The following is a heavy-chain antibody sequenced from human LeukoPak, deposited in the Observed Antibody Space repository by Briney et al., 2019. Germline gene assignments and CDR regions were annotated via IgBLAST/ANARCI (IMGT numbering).Heavy chain of an antibody. CDR2: ISGSGGST. Sequence: GGSLRLSCAASGFTFSSYAMSWVRQAPGKGLEWVSAISGSGGSTYYADSVKGRFTISRDSPKNTLYLQMNSLKAEDTAVYYCAKRSESGSYFDYWGQGTLVTVSS. D-gene: IGHD1-26*01. CDR1: GFTFSSYA. V-gene: IGHV3-23*01. J-gene: IGHJ4*02. CDR3: AKRSESGSYFDY.